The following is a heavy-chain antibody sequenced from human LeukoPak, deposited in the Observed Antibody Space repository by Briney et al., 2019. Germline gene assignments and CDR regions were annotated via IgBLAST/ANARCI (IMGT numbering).Heavy chain of an antibody. CDR3: AIIPVWGYYYFDY. CDR1: GFTFSSYS. D-gene: IGHD1-26*01. V-gene: IGHV3-48*01. J-gene: IGHJ4*02. CDR2: ISSSSSTI. Sequence: GGSLRLSCAASGFTFSSYSMTWVRQVPGKGLEWVSYISSSSSTIYYADSVKGRFTISRDNAKSPLYLQMNSLRAEDTAVYYCAIIPVWGYYYFDYWGQGTLVTVSS.